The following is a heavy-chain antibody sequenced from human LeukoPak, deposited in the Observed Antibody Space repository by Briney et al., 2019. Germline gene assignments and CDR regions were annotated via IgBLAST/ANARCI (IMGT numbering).Heavy chain of an antibody. CDR3: AKATGYLL. V-gene: IGHV4-39*07. CDR1: GGSISTSNYY. Sequence: SETLSLTCTVSGGSISTSNYYWGWIRQPPGKGLEWIGNIFYSGSTYYSPSLKSRVTISLDTSRNQFSLKLTSVTAADTAVYYCAKATGYLLWGQGTLVTVSS. J-gene: IGHJ4*02. CDR2: IFYSGST. D-gene: IGHD1-14*01.